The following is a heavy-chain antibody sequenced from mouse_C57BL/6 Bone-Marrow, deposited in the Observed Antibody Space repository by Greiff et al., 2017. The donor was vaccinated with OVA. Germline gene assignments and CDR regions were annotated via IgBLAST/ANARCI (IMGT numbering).Heavy chain of an antibody. D-gene: IGHD1-1*01. CDR2: ISSGGSYT. Sequence: EVQVVESGGDLVKPGGSLKLSCAASGFTFSSYGMSWVRQTPDKRLEWVATISSGGSYTYYPDSVKGRFTISRDNAKNTLYLQMSSLKSEDTAMYYCARRRYYGSSYVYYFDYWGQGTTLTVSS. CDR3: ARRRYYGSSYVYYFDY. CDR1: GFTFSSYG. J-gene: IGHJ2*01. V-gene: IGHV5-6*01.